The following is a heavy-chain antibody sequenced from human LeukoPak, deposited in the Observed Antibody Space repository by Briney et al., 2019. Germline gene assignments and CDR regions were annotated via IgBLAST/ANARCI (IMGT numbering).Heavy chain of an antibody. J-gene: IGHJ5*02. V-gene: IGHV3-23*01. CDR3: AKGDTSGTALHWFDP. Sequence: QPGGSLRLSCAASGFTFSSYAMSWVRQAPGKGPEWVSDITGSGYTHYADSVKGRFTISRDNSKDTLYLQVSSLRAEDTALYYCAKGDTSGTALHWFDPWGQGTLVTVSS. D-gene: IGHD1-1*01. CDR2: ITGSGYT. CDR1: GFTFSSYA.